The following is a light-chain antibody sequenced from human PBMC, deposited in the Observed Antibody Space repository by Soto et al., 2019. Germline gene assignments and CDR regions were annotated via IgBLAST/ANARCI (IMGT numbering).Light chain of an antibody. CDR2: KAS. CDR3: PYYNTYSET. Sequence: DLQMTQSPSTLSASVGDRVTITCRARQSISTWLAWYQQKPGKAPKLLIYKASSLESGVPSRFSGSGSGTEFTLTISSLQPDDFATYYFPYYNTYSETFGQWNKGEIQ. CDR1: QSISTW. J-gene: IGKJ1*01. V-gene: IGKV1-5*03.